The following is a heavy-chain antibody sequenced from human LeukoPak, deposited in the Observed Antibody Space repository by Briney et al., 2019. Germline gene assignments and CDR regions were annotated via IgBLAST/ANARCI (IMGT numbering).Heavy chain of an antibody. V-gene: IGHV1-2*02. J-gene: IGHJ4*02. CDR3: ARDRRYCSSTSCYLNKRGPFDY. D-gene: IGHD2-2*01. Sequence: WASVKVSCKASGHTFTGYYMHWMRQAPGQGLEWMGWINPNSGGTNYSQKFQGRVTMTRDTSISTAYMELSRLRSDDTAVYYCARDRRYCSSTSCYLNKRGPFDYWGQGTLVTVSS. CDR2: INPNSGGT. CDR1: GHTFTGYY.